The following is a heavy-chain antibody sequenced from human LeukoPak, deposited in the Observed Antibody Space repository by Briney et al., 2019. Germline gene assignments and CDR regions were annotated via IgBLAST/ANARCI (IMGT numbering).Heavy chain of an antibody. Sequence: SETLSLTCTVSGGSISSGDYYWGWIRQPPGKGLEWIGYIYYSGSTYYNPSLKSRVTISVDTSKNQFSLKLSSVTAADTAVYYCARVDGSSWVFDYWGQGTLVTVSS. CDR2: IYYSGST. CDR1: GGSISSGDYY. J-gene: IGHJ4*02. CDR3: ARVDGSSWVFDY. D-gene: IGHD6-13*01. V-gene: IGHV4-30-4*08.